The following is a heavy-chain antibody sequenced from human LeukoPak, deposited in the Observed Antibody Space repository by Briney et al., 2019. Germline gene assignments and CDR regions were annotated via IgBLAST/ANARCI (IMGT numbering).Heavy chain of an antibody. CDR1: GGSISSYY. Sequence: TTSETLSLTCTVSGGSISSYYWSWIRQPAGKGLEWLGRIYTSGSTNYNPSLKSRVTMSVDTSKNQFSLKLSSVTAADTAVYYCARADSSSWYPTSFDYWGQGTLVTVSS. V-gene: IGHV4-4*07. CDR2: IYTSGST. J-gene: IGHJ4*02. CDR3: ARADSSSWYPTSFDY. D-gene: IGHD6-13*01.